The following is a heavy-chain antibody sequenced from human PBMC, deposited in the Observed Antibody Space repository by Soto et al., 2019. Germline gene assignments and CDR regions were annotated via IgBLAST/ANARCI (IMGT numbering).Heavy chain of an antibody. D-gene: IGHD1-26*01. Sequence: GGSLRLSCAASGFTFGSYEMNWVRQAPGKGLEWVSYITSSGSTIYYADSVKGRFTISRDNAKNSLYLQMNSLRAEDTAVYYCARDGAKDGPTSFDYWGQGTLVTVSS. CDR1: GFTFGSYE. CDR3: ARDGAKDGPTSFDY. CDR2: ITSSGSTI. J-gene: IGHJ4*02. V-gene: IGHV3-48*03.